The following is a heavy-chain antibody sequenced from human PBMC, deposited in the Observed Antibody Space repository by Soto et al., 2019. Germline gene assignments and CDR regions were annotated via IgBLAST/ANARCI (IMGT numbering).Heavy chain of an antibody. Sequence: QVQLQQWGAGLVQPSETLSLNCAVYGGSFSGYYWTWIRQPPGTGLEWIGEINHSGSTNYNPSLKSRVTISVDTSKNQFSLQLTSVTAADTAVYYCARDKITGLFNYWGQGTLVTVSS. V-gene: IGHV4-34*01. D-gene: IGHD2-8*02. CDR1: GGSFSGYY. CDR2: INHSGST. CDR3: ARDKITGLFNY. J-gene: IGHJ4*02.